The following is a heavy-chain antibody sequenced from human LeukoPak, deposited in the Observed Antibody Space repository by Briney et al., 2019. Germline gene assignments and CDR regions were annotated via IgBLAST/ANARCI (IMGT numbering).Heavy chain of an antibody. CDR1: GFTVSSNY. J-gene: IGHJ5*02. V-gene: IGHV3-53*01. CDR2: IYSGGST. Sequence: PGGSLRLSCAASGFTVSSNYMSWVRQAPGKGLEWVSVIYSGGSTYYADSVKGRFTISRDNSKNTLYLQMNSLRAEDTAVYYCARDLRYYDSSGYHNWFDPWGQGTLDTVSS. CDR3: ARDLRYYDSSGYHNWFDP. D-gene: IGHD3-22*01.